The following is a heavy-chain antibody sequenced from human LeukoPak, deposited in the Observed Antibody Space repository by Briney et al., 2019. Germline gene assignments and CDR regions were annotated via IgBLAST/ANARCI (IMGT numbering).Heavy chain of an antibody. J-gene: IGHJ3*02. CDR2: ISAYNGNT. V-gene: IGHV1-18*01. D-gene: IGHD4-23*01. CDR1: GYTFTSYG. CDR3: ARDADYGGNSHDAFDI. Sequence: ASVTVSCKASGYTFTSYGISWVRQAPGQGLEWMGWISAYNGNTNYAQKLQGRVTMTTDTSTSTAYMELRSLRSDDTAVYYCARDADYGGNSHDAFDIWGQGTMVTVSS.